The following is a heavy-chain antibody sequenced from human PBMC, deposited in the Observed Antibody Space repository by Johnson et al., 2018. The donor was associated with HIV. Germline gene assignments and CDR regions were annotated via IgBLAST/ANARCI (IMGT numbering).Heavy chain of an antibody. Sequence: QVQLVESGGGVVQPGKSLRLSCAASGFTFSSYGMHWVRQAAGKGLGWVALIWFDGSNKYYADSVKGRFTISRENAKNSLYLQMNSLRAGDTAVYYCARGGRGHDAFDIWGQGTMVTVSS. CDR3: ARGGRGHDAFDI. J-gene: IGHJ3*02. V-gene: IGHV3-33*01. CDR2: IWFDGSNK. CDR1: GFTFSSYG.